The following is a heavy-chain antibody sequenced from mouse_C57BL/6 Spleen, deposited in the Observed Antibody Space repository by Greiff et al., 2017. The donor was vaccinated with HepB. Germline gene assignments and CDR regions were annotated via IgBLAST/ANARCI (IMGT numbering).Heavy chain of an antibody. J-gene: IGHJ2*01. V-gene: IGHV1-50*01. CDR1: GYTFTSYW. CDR3: ARSSRDWGY. CDR2: IDPSDSYT. D-gene: IGHD1-1*01. Sequence: QVQLQQPGAELVKPGASVKLSCKASGYTFTSYWMQWVKQRPGQGLEWIGEIDPSDSYTNYNQKFKGKATLTVDTSSSTAYMQLSSLTSEDSAVYYCARSSRDWGYWGQGTTLTVSS.